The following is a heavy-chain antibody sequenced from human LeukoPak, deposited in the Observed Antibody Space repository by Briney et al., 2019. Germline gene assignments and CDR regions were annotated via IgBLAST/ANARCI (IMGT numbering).Heavy chain of an antibody. CDR3: ARDYGIAAAGLDY. CDR2: INPNSGGT. Sequence: ASVKVSCKASGYTFTGYYMHWVRQAPGQGLEWMGWINPNSGGTNYAQKFQGWVTMTRDTSISTAYMELSRLRSDDTAVYYCARDYGIAAAGLDYWGQGTPVTVSS. V-gene: IGHV1-2*04. J-gene: IGHJ4*02. CDR1: GYTFTGYY. D-gene: IGHD6-13*01.